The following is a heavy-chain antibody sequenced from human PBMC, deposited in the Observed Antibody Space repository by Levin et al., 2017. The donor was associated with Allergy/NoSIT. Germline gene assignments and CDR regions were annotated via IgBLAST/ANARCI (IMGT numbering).Heavy chain of an antibody. V-gene: IGHV3-15*01. CDR3: AVDVPGGGFYRKQVDY. J-gene: IGHJ4*02. CDR2: IKDGGTT. Sequence: GGSLRLSCAASGFTFSGAWLNWVRQAPGKGLEFIARIKDGGTTDYAAPVKGRFTISRDDSKNTLNLQMNSLKTEDTGVYFCAVDVPGGGFYRKQVDYWGQGILVTVSS. D-gene: IGHD6-25*01. CDR1: GFTFSGAW.